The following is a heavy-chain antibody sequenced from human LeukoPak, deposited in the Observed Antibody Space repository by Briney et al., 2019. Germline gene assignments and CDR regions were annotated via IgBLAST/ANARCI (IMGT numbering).Heavy chain of an antibody. CDR1: GFTFDDYG. CDR2: INWNGGST. Sequence: PGGSLRLSCAASGFTFDDYGMSWVRQAPGKGLEWVSGINWNGGSTGYADSVKGRFTISRDNAKNSLYLQMNSLRAEDTALYYCARGGAHCSGGSCYSENYYMDVWGKGTTVTVSS. V-gene: IGHV3-20*04. CDR3: ARGGAHCSGGSCYSENYYMDV. J-gene: IGHJ6*03. D-gene: IGHD2-15*01.